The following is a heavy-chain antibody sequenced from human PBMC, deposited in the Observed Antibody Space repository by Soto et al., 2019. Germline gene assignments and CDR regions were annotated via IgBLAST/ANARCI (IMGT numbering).Heavy chain of an antibody. CDR3: ARILCDILTGYGMEV. V-gene: IGHV1-18*01. CDR2: ISAYNGNT. D-gene: IGHD3-9*01. Sequence: ASVKVSCKASGYTFTSYGISWVRQAPAQGLEWTGWISAYNGNTNYAQKLQGRVTMTTDTSTSTAYMELRSLRSVDTAVYYCARILCDILTGYGMEVWGQGTTVTVSS. CDR1: GYTFTSYG. J-gene: IGHJ6*02.